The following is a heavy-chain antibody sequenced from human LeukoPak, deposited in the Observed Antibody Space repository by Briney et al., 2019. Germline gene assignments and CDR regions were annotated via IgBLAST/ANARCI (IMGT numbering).Heavy chain of an antibody. CDR2: INTDGSST. V-gene: IGHV3-74*01. Sequence: GGSLRLSCAASGFIFSSYWMHWVRHAPGKGLAWVSRINTDGSSTSYADSVKGRFTISRDNAKNTLYLQMNSLRAEDTAVYYCARAAIAAARIYYYMDVWGKGTTVTVSS. CDR1: GFIFSSYW. J-gene: IGHJ6*03. D-gene: IGHD6-13*01. CDR3: ARAAIAAARIYYYMDV.